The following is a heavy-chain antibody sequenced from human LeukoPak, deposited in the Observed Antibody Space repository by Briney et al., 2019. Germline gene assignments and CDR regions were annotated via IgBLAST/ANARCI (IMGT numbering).Heavy chain of an antibody. V-gene: IGHV1-2*02. CDR3: ARARYCSSTSCQTYIDY. Sequence: ASVTVSCKVVAYDFTGYHIHWVRQAPGQGLEWMGWINPNSGGTNYAQKFQGRVTMTRDTSISTAYMELSRLRSDDTAVYYCARARYCSSTSCQTYIDYWGQGTLVTVSP. CDR2: INPNSGGT. J-gene: IGHJ4*02. CDR1: AYDFTGYH. D-gene: IGHD2-2*01.